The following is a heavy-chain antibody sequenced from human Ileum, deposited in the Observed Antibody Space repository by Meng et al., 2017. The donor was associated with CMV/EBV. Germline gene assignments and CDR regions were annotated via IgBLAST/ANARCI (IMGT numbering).Heavy chain of an antibody. CDR3: VRDKSGYSHD. J-gene: IGHJ4*02. CDR1: GDVMISSGHY. CDR2: IKYRGDT. Sequence: QLRVQESDPELVKPSETLSLTCSVSGDVMISSGHYWGWIRRPPGKGLEWIASIKYRGDTHYHSSLKSRLTISIATSKNQFFLRLTSVTAADTAVYYCVRDKSGYSHDWGQGTLVTVSS. V-gene: IGHV4-39*07. D-gene: IGHD5-12*01.